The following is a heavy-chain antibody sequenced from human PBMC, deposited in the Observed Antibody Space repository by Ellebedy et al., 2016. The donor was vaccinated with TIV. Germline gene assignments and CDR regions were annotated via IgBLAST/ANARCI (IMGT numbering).Heavy chain of an antibody. CDR1: GYSFTTYW. D-gene: IGHD2-15*01. CDR3: ARPYCSGGSCYFDY. V-gene: IGHV5-51*01. CDR2: IYPGDSDT. J-gene: IGHJ4*02. Sequence: GGSLRLSCKGSGYSFTTYWIGWVRQMPGKGLEWMGIIYPGDSDTRYSPSFQGQVTISADKSISTAYLQWSSLKASDTAMYYCARPYCSGGSCYFDYWGQGTLVTVSS.